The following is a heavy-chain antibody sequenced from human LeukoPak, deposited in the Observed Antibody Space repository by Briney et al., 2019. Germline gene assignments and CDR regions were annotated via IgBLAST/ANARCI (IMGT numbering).Heavy chain of an antibody. CDR2: IDTSGTTI. J-gene: IGHJ6*03. Sequence: GGSLRLSCAASGFSFSDDPMSWIRHAPGKGVEWVSFIDTSGTTIYYADSVKGRFTIYRDDAKNSLYLQMNSLRPEDTAVYFCANVRASTLTLSSPPYYYYFYHMDVWGKGTTVIVSS. CDR3: ANVRASTLTLSSPPYYYYFYHMDV. CDR1: GFSFSDDP. V-gene: IGHV3-11*01. D-gene: IGHD4-11*01.